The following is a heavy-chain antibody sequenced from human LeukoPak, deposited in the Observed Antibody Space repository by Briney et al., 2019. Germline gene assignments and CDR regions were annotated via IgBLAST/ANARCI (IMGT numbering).Heavy chain of an antibody. Sequence: ASVKVSCKASGYTFTSYDINWVRQATGQGLEWMGWMNPNSGNTGYAQKFQGRVTMTRNTSISTAYMELSSLRSEDTAVYYCATLPRQQHTTHYYYHGMDVWGQGTTVTVSS. CDR3: ATLPRQQHTTHYYYHGMDV. D-gene: IGHD6-13*01. V-gene: IGHV1-8*01. CDR2: MNPNSGNT. J-gene: IGHJ6*02. CDR1: GYTFTSYD.